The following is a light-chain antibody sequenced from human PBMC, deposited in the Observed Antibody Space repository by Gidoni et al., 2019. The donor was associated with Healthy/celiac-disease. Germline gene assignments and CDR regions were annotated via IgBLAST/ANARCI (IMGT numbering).Light chain of an antibody. J-gene: IGLJ2*01. Sequence: QSVLTQPPSTSRPQGQRVTTSCTGSISNNGAGYDVHRYQQLPGTAPKLLIYGNSNRPSGVPDRFSGSKSGTSASLAITGLQAEDEADYYCQSYDSSLSGSVFGGGTKLTVL. CDR1: ISNNGAGYD. V-gene: IGLV1-40*01. CDR3: QSYDSSLSGSV. CDR2: GNS.